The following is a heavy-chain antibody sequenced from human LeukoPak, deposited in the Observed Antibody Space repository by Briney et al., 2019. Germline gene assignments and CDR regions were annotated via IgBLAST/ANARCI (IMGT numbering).Heavy chain of an antibody. CDR1: GFTFSDYY. Sequence: PGGSLRLSCAASGFTFSDYYMSWIRQAPGKGLEWVSYISSSGSTIYYADSVEGRSTISRDNAKNSLYLQMNSLRAEDTAVYYCARDIIVQGTSWNAFDIWGQGTMVTVSS. V-gene: IGHV3-11*01. D-gene: IGHD2-2*01. CDR3: ARDIIVQGTSWNAFDI. J-gene: IGHJ3*02. CDR2: ISSSGSTI.